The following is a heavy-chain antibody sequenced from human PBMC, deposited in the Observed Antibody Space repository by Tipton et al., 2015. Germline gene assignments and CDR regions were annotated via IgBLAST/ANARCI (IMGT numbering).Heavy chain of an antibody. CDR2: IYYSGGA. V-gene: IGHV4-39*01. J-gene: IGHJ4*02. CDR3: AKRRIAAGYFDS. D-gene: IGHD6-13*01. Sequence: TLSLTCTVSGGSISSSNYYWGWIRQPPGKGLEWIGSIYYSGGAYYNPSLKSRVTISVDTSKNQFSLTLSSMTAADTAVYYCAKRRIAAGYFDSWGQGTLVTVSS. CDR1: GGSISSSNYY.